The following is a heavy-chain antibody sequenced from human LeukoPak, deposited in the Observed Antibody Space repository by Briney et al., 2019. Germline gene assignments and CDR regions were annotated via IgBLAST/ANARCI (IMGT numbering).Heavy chain of an antibody. D-gene: IGHD3-3*01. CDR3: ARGGITIFEVVSYMDV. CDR2: INWNGGST. Sequence: PGGSLRLSCAASGFTFDDYGMSWVRQAPGKGLEWVSGINWNGGSTGYADSVKGRFTISRDNAKNSLYLQMNSLRAEDTALYYCARGGITIFEVVSYMDVWGKGTTVTVSS. CDR1: GFTFDDYG. V-gene: IGHV3-20*04. J-gene: IGHJ6*03.